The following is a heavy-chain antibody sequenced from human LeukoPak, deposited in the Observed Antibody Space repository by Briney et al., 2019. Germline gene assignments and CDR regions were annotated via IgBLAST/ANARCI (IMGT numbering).Heavy chain of an antibody. CDR1: GGSGSSGTFY. J-gene: IGHJ4*02. V-gene: IGHV4-61*01. CDR3: ARDRVRGNSNPFFDY. Sequence: PSETLSLTCTVSGGSGSSGTFYWSWIRQPPGKGLEWIGYIYYSGSTNYNPSLKSRVTISVDTSKNQFSLKLSSVTAADTAVYYCARDRVRGNSNPFFDYWGQGTLVTVSS. D-gene: IGHD4-11*01. CDR2: IYYSGST.